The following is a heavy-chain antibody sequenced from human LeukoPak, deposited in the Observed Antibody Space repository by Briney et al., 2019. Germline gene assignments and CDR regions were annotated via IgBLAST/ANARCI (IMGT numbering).Heavy chain of an antibody. D-gene: IGHD3-10*01. V-gene: IGHV3-7*01. CDR3: AREKRENYYGSGSLNFDY. CDR2: IKQDGSEK. CDR1: GFTFSSYW. J-gene: IGHJ4*02. Sequence: GGSLRLSCAASGFTFSSYWMSWVRQAPGKGLEWVANIKQDGSEKYYVDSVKGRFTISRDNAKNSLYLQMNSLRAEDTAVYYCAREKRENYYGSGSLNFDYWGQGTLVTVSS.